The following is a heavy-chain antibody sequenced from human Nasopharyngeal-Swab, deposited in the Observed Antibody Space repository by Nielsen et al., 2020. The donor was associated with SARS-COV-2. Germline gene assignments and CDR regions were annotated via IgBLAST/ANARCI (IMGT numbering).Heavy chain of an antibody. Sequence: ASVKVSCKASGYTLTSYYMHWVRQAPGQGLEWMGIINPSGGSTSYAQKFQGRVTMTRDTSTSTVYMELSSLRSEDTAVYYCARVLLWFGEGRGGSAFDIWGQGTMVTVSS. CDR3: ARVLLWFGEGRGGSAFDI. D-gene: IGHD3-10*01. CDR1: GYTLTSYY. CDR2: INPSGGST. V-gene: IGHV1-46*01. J-gene: IGHJ3*02.